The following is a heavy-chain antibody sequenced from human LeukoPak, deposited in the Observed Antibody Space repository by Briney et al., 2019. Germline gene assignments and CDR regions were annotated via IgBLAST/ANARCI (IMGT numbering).Heavy chain of an antibody. J-gene: IGHJ4*02. Sequence: SETLSLTCTVSGGSISGFHWSWIRQPPGKGLEWIGYIHYSGSTDYNPSLKSRVTISVDTSKNQFSLKLSSVTAADTAVYYCTRHLDYYGSGSYEYWGQETLVTVSS. V-gene: IGHV4-59*08. CDR3: TRHLDYYGSGSYEY. CDR2: IHYSGST. D-gene: IGHD3-10*01. CDR1: GGSISGFH.